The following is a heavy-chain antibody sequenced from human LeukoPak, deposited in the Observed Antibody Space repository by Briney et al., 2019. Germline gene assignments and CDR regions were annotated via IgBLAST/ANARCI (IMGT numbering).Heavy chain of an antibody. J-gene: IGHJ4*02. V-gene: IGHV1-8*03. Sequence: GASVKVSCKDSGYTFTSYDINWVRQATGQGLEWMGWMNPNRGNTGYAQKFQGRVTITRNTSISTAYMELSSLRSEDTAVYYCARHGYCSGGSCYSDYWGQGTLVTVSS. CDR3: ARHGYCSGGSCYSDY. D-gene: IGHD2-15*01. CDR1: GYTFTSYD. CDR2: MNPNRGNT.